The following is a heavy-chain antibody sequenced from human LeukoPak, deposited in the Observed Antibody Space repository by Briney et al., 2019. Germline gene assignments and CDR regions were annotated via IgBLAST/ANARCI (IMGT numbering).Heavy chain of an antibody. CDR3: ARSTLGYCSGGSCLAY. D-gene: IGHD2-15*01. Sequence: SETLSLTCTVSGGSISSSSYYWGWIRQPPGKGLEWIGSIYYSGSTYYNPSLKSRVTISVDTSKNQFSLKLSSVTAADTAVYYCARSTLGYCSGGSCLAYWGQGTLVTVSS. CDR1: GGSISSSSYY. CDR2: IYYSGST. V-gene: IGHV4-39*07. J-gene: IGHJ4*02.